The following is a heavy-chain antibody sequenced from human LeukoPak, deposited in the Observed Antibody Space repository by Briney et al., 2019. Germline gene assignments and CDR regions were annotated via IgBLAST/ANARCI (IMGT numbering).Heavy chain of an antibody. CDR1: GFTFSSYG. Sequence: GGSLRLSCAASGFTFSSYGMHWVRQAPGKGLEWVAVIWCDGSTKYYADSVKGRFTIFRDNSKNTLYLQMNSLRAEDTAVYYCARECLEYYYDSSGYYYNYWGQGTLVTVSS. CDR3: ARECLEYYYDSSGYYYNY. J-gene: IGHJ4*02. CDR2: IWCDGSTK. V-gene: IGHV3-33*01. D-gene: IGHD3-22*01.